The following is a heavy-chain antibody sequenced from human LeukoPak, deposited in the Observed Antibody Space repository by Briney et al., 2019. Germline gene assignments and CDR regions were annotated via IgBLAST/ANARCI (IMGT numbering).Heavy chain of an antibody. CDR3: AKHTLRAGFQVFDY. J-gene: IGHJ4*02. V-gene: IGHV3-23*01. Sequence: PSETLSLTCTVSGYSISSGYYWGWIRQPPGKGLEWVSGISWSGGTTYYADSVKGRFTISRDNSRNTLYLQMNSLRAEDTAVYYCAKHTLRAGFQVFDYWGQGTLVTVSS. CDR2: ISWSGGTT. D-gene: IGHD2/OR15-2a*01. CDR1: GYSISSGYY.